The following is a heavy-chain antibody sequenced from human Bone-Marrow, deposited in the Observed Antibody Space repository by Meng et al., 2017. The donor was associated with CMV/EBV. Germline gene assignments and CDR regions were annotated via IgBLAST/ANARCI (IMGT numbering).Heavy chain of an antibody. CDR3: ARGVNPNYYYYGMDV. J-gene: IGHJ6*02. Sequence: GESLKISCAASGFTFSDYYMSWIRQAPGKGLEWVAYISRNGSATQYADSLKGRFTISRDNAKNSLYLQMNSLRAEDTAVYYCARGVNPNYYYYGMDVWGQRNTVNVAS. CDR2: ISRNGSAT. V-gene: IGHV3-11*01. CDR1: GFTFSDYY.